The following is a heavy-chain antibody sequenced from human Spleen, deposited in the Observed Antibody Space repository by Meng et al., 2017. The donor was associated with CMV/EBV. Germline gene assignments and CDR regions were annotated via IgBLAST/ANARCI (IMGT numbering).Heavy chain of an antibody. J-gene: IGHJ4*02. D-gene: IGHD6-19*01. Sequence: SGYPVSNVGVTWVRQAPGQGLEWMGWISAYNGDTIYAQKIQGRVTMTTDTSTSTAYMEVKSLRSDDTAVYYCARDTPRVAVAGGPDYWGQGTPVTVSS. V-gene: IGHV1-18*01. CDR3: ARDTPRVAVAGGPDY. CDR1: GYPVSNVG. CDR2: ISAYNGDT.